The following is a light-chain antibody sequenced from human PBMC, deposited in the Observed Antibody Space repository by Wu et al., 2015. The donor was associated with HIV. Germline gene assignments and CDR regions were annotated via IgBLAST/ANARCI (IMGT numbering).Light chain of an antibody. J-gene: IGKJ1*01. CDR3: LQDYNYPRT. V-gene: IGKV1-6*01. CDR2: AAS. Sequence: AIQLTQSPSSLSASVGDRVTITCRASQGISSYLAWYQQKPGKAPKLLIYAASTLQSGVPSRFSGSGSGTDFTLTISSLQPEDFATYYCLQDYNYPRTFGQGTRVEIK. CDR1: QGISSY.